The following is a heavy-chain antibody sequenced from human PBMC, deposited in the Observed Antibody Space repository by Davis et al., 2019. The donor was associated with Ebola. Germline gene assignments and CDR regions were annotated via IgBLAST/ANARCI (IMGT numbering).Heavy chain of an antibody. CDR3: ATLRRTITGMDDGFDI. Sequence: GESLKISCKDSGNSFTSYWIGWVRQMPGKGLEWMGIIYPGDSDTRYSPSFQGQVTISADKSIRTAYLQWSSLKASDTAMYYCATLRRTITGMDDGFDIWGQGTMVTVSS. J-gene: IGHJ3*02. D-gene: IGHD1-20*01. CDR2: IYPGDSDT. V-gene: IGHV5-51*01. CDR1: GNSFTSYW.